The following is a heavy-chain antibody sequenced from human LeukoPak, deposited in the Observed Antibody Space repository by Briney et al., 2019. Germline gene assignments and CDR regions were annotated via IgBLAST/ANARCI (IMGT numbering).Heavy chain of an antibody. D-gene: IGHD6-19*01. J-gene: IGHJ4*02. CDR2: IYYSGST. CDR1: GGSISNYY. CDR3: VRGSGWYYL. Sequence: SETLSLTCTVSGGSISNYYWSWIRQPPGKGLEWIGYIYYSGSTNYNPSLKSRVTISVDTSKNQFSLRLSSVTAADTAVYYCVRGSGWYYLWSQGTLVTVSS. V-gene: IGHV4-59*01.